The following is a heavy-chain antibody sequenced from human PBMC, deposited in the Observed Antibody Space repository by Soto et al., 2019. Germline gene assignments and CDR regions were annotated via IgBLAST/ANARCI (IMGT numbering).Heavy chain of an antibody. D-gene: IGHD2-15*01. J-gene: IGHJ5*02. CDR3: ARAEVVVAAPGSRGWFDP. CDR1: GGSFSGYY. Sequence: QVQLQQWGAGLLKPSETLSLTCVVYGGSFSGYYWSWIRQPPGKGLGWIGEINHSGSTNYNPSLKSRVTISVDTSKNQFSLKLSSVTAADTAVYYCARAEVVVAAPGSRGWFDPWGQGTLVTVSS. V-gene: IGHV4-34*01. CDR2: INHSGST.